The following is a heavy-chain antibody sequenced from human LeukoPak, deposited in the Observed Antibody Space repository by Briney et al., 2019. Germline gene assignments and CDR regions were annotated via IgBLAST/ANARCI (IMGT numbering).Heavy chain of an antibody. CDR3: ASTNSGWFDY. Sequence: GGSLRLSCAASGFTFSSYGMSWVRQAPGKGLEWVSYISSSGSTIYYADSVKGRFTISRDNAKNSLYLQMNSLRAEDTAVYYCASTNSGWFDYWGQGTLVTVSS. J-gene: IGHJ4*02. CDR2: ISSSGSTI. CDR1: GFTFSSYG. D-gene: IGHD6-19*01. V-gene: IGHV3-48*04.